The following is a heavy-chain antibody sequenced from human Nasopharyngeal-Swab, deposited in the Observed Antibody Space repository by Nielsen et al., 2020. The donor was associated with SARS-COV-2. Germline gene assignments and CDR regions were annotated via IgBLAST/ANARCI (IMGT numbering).Heavy chain of an antibody. CDR2: INHSGST. J-gene: IGHJ5*02. CDR3: ARKATQRRRGPDAPPKSYNWFDP. V-gene: IGHV4-34*01. D-gene: IGHD1-26*01. Sequence: WIRQPPGKGLEWIGEINHSGSTNYNASLKSRVTISVDTSKNQFSLKLSSVTAADTAVYYCARKATQRRRGPDAPPKSYNWFDPWGQGTLVTVSS.